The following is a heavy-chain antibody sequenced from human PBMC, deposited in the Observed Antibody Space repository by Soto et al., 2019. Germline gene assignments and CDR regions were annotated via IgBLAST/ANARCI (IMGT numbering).Heavy chain of an antibody. Sequence: QVQLVQSGAEVKKPGSSVKVSCKASGGTFSSYTISWVRQATGQGPEWMGRIIPILGIANYAQKCQGRVTITADKSTSTAYMELSSLRSEDTAVYYCARAKYSGYVRFDYWGQGTLVTVSS. J-gene: IGHJ4*02. CDR3: ARAKYSGYVRFDY. V-gene: IGHV1-69*02. D-gene: IGHD5-12*01. CDR2: IIPILGIA. CDR1: GGTFSSYT.